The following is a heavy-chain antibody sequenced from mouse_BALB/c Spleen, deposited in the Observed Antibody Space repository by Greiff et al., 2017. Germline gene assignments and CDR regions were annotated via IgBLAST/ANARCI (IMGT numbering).Heavy chain of an antibody. V-gene: IGHV3-6*02. CDR1: GYSITSGYY. CDR3: ARDGGNYQAWFAY. D-gene: IGHD2-1*01. CDR2: ISYDGSN. J-gene: IGHJ3*01. Sequence: EVQVVESGPGLVKPSQSLSLTCSVTGYSITSGYYWNWIRQFPGNKLEWMGYISYDGSNNYNPSLKNRISITRDTSKNQFFLKLNSVTTEDTATYYCARDGGNYQAWFAYWGQGTLVTVSA.